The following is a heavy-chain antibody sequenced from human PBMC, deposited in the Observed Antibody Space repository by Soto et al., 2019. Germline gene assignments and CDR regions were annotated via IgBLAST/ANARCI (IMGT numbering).Heavy chain of an antibody. V-gene: IGHV4-59*01. Sequence: SETLSLTCTVSGGSISSYYWSWIRQPPGKGLEWIGYIYYSGSTNYNPSLKSRVTISVDTSKNQFSLKLSSVTAADTAVYYCARVNIQLRPPARSYYFDYWGQGTLVTVSS. CDR1: GGSISSYY. J-gene: IGHJ4*02. D-gene: IGHD5-18*01. CDR2: IYYSGST. CDR3: ARVNIQLRPPARSYYFDY.